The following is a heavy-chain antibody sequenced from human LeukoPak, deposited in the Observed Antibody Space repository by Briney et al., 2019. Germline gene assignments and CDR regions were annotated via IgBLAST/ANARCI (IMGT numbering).Heavy chain of an antibody. CDR1: GFTFSSYA. J-gene: IGHJ6*02. CDR3: ARGSSPPPGYYYGMDV. Sequence: GGSLRLSCAASGFTFSSYAMHWVRQAPGKGLEWVAVISYDGSNKYYADSVKGRFTISRDNSKNTLYLQMNSLRAEDTAVYYCARGSSPPPGYYYGMDVWGQGTTVTVSS. D-gene: IGHD6-13*01. CDR2: ISYDGSNK. V-gene: IGHV3-30-3*01.